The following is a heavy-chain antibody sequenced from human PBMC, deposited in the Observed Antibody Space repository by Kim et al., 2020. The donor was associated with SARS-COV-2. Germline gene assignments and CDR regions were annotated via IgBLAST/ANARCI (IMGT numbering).Heavy chain of an antibody. D-gene: IGHD6-13*01. Sequence: GGSLRLSCAASGFTFSSYWMSWVRQAPGKGLEWVANIKQDGSEKYYVDSVKGRFTISRDNAKNSLYLQMNSLRAEDTAVYYCARGGEQQLGVFAFDIWGQGTMVTVSS. CDR1: GFTFSSYW. V-gene: IGHV3-7*03. CDR2: IKQDGSEK. CDR3: ARGGEQQLGVFAFDI. J-gene: IGHJ3*02.